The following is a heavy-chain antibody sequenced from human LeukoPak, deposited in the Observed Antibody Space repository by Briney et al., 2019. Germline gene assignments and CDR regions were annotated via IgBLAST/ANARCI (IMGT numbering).Heavy chain of an antibody. J-gene: IGHJ4*02. CDR2: IYHIGST. V-gene: IGHV4-38-2*01. CDR3: ARLRIGYCSSTSCSPEYDY. Sequence: SETLSLTCAVPGYSISSGYYWGWIRRPPGKGLEWFGSIYHIGSTYYNPSLKSRVTISVDTSKNQFSLKLSSVTAADTAVYYCARLRIGYCSSTSCSPEYDYWGQGTLVTVSS. CDR1: GYSISSGYY. D-gene: IGHD2-2*01.